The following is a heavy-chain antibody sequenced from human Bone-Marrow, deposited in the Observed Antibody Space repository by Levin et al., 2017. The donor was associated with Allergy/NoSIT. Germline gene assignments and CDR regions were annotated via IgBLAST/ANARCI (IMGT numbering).Heavy chain of an antibody. D-gene: IGHD3-16*01. CDR2: IWYDGSNK. CDR1: GFTFRSYG. CDR3: ARDMGMMRVFDH. J-gene: IGHJ4*02. Sequence: GGSLRLSCAASGFTFRSYGMHWVRQAPGKGLEWVALIWYDGSNKYYADSVKGRFTMSRDNSKNTLYLQMNSLRAEDTAVYYCARDMGMMRVFDHWGQGTLVTVSS. V-gene: IGHV3-33*01.